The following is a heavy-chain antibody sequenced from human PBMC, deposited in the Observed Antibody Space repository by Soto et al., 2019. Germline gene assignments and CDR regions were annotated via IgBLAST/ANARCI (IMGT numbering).Heavy chain of an antibody. CDR3: LNDLHTSDWC. CDR2: IGPNGNGP. J-gene: IGHJ4*02. Sequence: GGSLRLSCSASGFTFSGHTMYWVRQAPGKGLEYVSAIGPNGNGPYYADSVKGRFTISRDNSENKLYLQMSSLRAEDSAPYYCLNDLHTSDWCWGRGTLVTVSS. D-gene: IGHD2-15*01. CDR1: GFTFSGHT. V-gene: IGHV3-64D*06.